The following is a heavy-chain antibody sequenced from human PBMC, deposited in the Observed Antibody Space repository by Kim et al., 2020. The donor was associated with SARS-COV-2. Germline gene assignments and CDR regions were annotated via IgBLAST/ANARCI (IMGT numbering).Heavy chain of an antibody. CDR3: AKDQPYYGGNAMFDY. Sequence: GGSLRLSCAASGFTFSSYAMSWVRQAPGKGLEWVSVIYSGGSSTYYADSVKGRFTISRDNSKNTLYLQMNSLRAEDTAVYYCAKDQPYYGGNAMFDYWGQGTLVTVSS. J-gene: IGHJ4*02. D-gene: IGHD4-17*01. CDR2: IYSGGSST. CDR1: GFTFSSYA. V-gene: IGHV3-23*03.